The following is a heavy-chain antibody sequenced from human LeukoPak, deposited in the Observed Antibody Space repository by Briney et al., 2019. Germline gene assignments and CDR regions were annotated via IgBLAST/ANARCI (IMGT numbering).Heavy chain of an antibody. V-gene: IGHV3-48*02. CDR2: ITSGSSTK. J-gene: IGHJ4*02. CDR1: GFTFSTYS. D-gene: IGHD1-7*01. Sequence: PGGSLRLSCAASGFTFSTYSMNWVRQAPGKGLEWVSYITSGSSTKYYADSVKGRFTISRDNAKNSLYLQMNSLRDEDTAVYYCASGNYVPEDHWGQGTLVTVSS. CDR3: ASGNYVPEDH.